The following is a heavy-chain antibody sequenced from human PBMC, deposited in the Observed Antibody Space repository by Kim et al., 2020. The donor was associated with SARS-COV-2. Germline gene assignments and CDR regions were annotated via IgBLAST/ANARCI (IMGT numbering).Heavy chain of an antibody. Sequence: GGSLRLSCAASGFTFDDYAMHWVRQAPGKGLEWVSGISWNSGSIGYADSVKGRFTISRDNAKNSLYLQMNSLRAEDTALYYCAKASALGSGCYPFDYWGQGTRVTVSS. D-gene: IGHD1-26*01. J-gene: IGHJ4*02. CDR2: ISWNSGSI. V-gene: IGHV3-9*01. CDR1: GFTFDDYA. CDR3: AKASALGSGCYPFDY.